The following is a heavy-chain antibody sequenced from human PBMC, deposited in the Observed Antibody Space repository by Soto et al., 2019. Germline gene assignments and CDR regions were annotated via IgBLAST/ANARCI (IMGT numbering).Heavy chain of an antibody. J-gene: IGHJ4*02. CDR2: IYHSGST. D-gene: IGHD5-18*01. V-gene: IGHV4-30-2*01. CDR1: GRSISSGCYS. CDR3: ARGYGRNFDY. Sequence: PSETLSLTCAVSGRSISSGCYSWSWIRQPPGKGLEWIGYIYHSGSTYYNPSLKSRVTISVDRSKNQFSLKLNSVTAADTAVYYCARGYGRNFDYWGQGTLVTVSS.